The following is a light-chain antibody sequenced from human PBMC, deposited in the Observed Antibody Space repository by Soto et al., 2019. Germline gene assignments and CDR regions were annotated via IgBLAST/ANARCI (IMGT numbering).Light chain of an antibody. V-gene: IGLV4-60*03. CDR2: LEGSGSY. J-gene: IGLJ2*01. CDR3: ETWHSNTWF. CDR1: SGHSTYI. Sequence: QAVVTQSSSASASLGSSVKLTCTLSSGHSTYIIAWHQQQPGKAPRYLMKLEGSGSYNRGSGVPDRFSGSSSGADRHLTISNLQSEDEADYYCETWHSNTWFFGGGTKLTVL.